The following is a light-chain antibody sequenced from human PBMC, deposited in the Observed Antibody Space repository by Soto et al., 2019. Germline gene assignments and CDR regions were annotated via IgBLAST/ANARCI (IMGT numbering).Light chain of an antibody. CDR2: GAS. CDR3: QQYGSSWT. CDR1: QSASSSY. Sequence: EIVLTQSPGTLSLSPCERATLSCRASQSASSSYLAWYQQKPGQAPRLLIYGASSRATGIPDRFSGSGSGTDFTLTISRLEPEDFAVYYCQQYGSSWTFGQGTKVDIK. V-gene: IGKV3-20*01. J-gene: IGKJ1*01.